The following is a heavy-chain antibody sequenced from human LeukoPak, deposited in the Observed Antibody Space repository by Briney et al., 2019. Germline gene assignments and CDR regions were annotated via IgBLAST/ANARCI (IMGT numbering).Heavy chain of an antibody. CDR3: AREGRVVRGSYDDWFGP. J-gene: IGHJ5*02. D-gene: IGHD1-26*01. Sequence: PGGSLRLSCAASGFAFSIYSMNWVRQAPGKGPEWVSYISGSSSAIYYADSVKGRFIISRDNAKNSLYLQMTSLRAEDTAVYYCAREGRVVRGSYDDWFGPWGQGTLVTVSS. V-gene: IGHV3-48*01. CDR1: GFAFSIYS. CDR2: ISGSSSAI.